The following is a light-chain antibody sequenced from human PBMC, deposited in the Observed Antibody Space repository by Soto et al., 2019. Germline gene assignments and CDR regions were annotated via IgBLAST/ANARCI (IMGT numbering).Light chain of an antibody. Sequence: DIVMTQSPDSLAVSLGERATINCKSSQSVLYSSNNKNYLAWYQQKPGQPPKLLIYWASTRESGVPDRFSGXGSGTDFTLTISSLQAXDVAVYYCQQYYSTPPYTFGQGTKLEIK. CDR1: QSVLYSSNNKNY. CDR2: WAS. V-gene: IGKV4-1*01. CDR3: QQYYSTPPYT. J-gene: IGKJ2*01.